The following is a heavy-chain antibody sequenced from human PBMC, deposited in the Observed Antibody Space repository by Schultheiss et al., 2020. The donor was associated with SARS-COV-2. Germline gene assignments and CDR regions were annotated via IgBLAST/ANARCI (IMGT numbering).Heavy chain of an antibody. CDR3: ARAIGGYNYGYLDY. Sequence: SETLSLTCTVSGGSISSSSYYWGWIRQPPGKGLEWIGSIYYSGSTYYNPSLKSRVTISVDTSKNQFSLKLSSVTAADTAVYYCARAIGGYNYGYLDYWGQGTLVTVSS. D-gene: IGHD5-18*01. CDR2: IYYSGST. J-gene: IGHJ4*02. V-gene: IGHV4-39*07. CDR1: GGSISSSSYY.